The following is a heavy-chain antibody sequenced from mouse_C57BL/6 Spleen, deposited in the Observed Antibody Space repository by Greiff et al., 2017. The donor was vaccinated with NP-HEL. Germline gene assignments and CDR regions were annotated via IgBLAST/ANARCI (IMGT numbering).Heavy chain of an antibody. V-gene: IGHV1-18*01. Sequence: EVQLQQSGPELVKPGASVKIPCKASGYTFTDYNMDWVKQSHGKSLEWIGDINPNNGGTIYNQKFKGKATLTVDKSSSTAYMELRSLTSEDTAVYYCARKRNSGGFAYWGQGTLVTVSA. CDR3: ARKRNSGGFAY. J-gene: IGHJ3*01. CDR1: GYTFTDYN. CDR2: INPNNGGT.